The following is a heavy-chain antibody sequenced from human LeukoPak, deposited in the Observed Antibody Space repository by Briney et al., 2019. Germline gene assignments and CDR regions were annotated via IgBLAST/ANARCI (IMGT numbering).Heavy chain of an antibody. J-gene: IGHJ4*02. V-gene: IGHV1-2*02. CDR2: INPDTGVT. Sequence: ASVKVSCKASGYTFTDPYVHWVRQAPGQGLEWMGWINPDTGVTNYAQKFQGRVTLTRDTSISTAYVELSRLRSDDTAVYYCARVSGSYKWFDCWGQGTLVTVSS. CDR3: ARVSGSYKWFDC. D-gene: IGHD1-26*01. CDR1: GYTFTDPY.